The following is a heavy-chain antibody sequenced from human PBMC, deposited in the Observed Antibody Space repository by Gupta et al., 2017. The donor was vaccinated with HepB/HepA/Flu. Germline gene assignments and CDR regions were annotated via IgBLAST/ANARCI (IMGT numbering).Heavy chain of an antibody. Sequence: YNPSLKNRVTMSVDTSRNQFSLTLSSVTAADTAVYYCARFYGGNGPPRSWYFDLWGRGAPVTVSS. V-gene: IGHV4-4*07. D-gene: IGHD4-23*01. J-gene: IGHJ2*01. CDR3: ARFYGGNGPPRSWYFDL.